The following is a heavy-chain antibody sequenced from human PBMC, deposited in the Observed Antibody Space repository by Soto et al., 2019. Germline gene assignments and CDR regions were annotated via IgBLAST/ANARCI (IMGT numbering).Heavy chain of an antibody. CDR1: GFTFSNAW. CDR2: IKNKTDGGTT. CDR3: TTLSITIFGVVLMDV. D-gene: IGHD3-3*01. V-gene: IGHV3-15*07. Sequence: GGSLRLSCAASGFTFSNAWMNWVRQAPGKGLEWVGRIKNKTDGGTTDYAAPVKGRFTISRDDSKNTLYLQMNSLKTEDTAVYYCTTLSITIFGVVLMDVWGQGTTVTVSS. J-gene: IGHJ6*02.